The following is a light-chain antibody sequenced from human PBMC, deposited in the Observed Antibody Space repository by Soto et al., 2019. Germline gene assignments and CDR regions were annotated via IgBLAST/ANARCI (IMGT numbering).Light chain of an antibody. Sequence: QSVLTQPASVSASPGQSITISCTGTSSDVGGYKFVSWYQHHPGKAPKLMIYEVNNRPSGVSNRFSGSKSGNTASLTISGLQPEDEADYYCLSYTSANTRVFGGGTKLTVL. J-gene: IGLJ3*02. CDR2: EVN. V-gene: IGLV2-14*01. CDR1: SSDVGGYKF. CDR3: LSYTSANTRV.